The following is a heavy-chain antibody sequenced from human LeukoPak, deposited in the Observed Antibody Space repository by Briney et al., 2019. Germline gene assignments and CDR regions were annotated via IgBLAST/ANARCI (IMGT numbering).Heavy chain of an antibody. D-gene: IGHD1-20*01. CDR1: GFTFSSYG. V-gene: IGHV3-30*18. CDR2: ISYDGSNK. J-gene: IGHJ6*03. Sequence: GGSLRLSCSASGFTFSSYGMHWVRLAPGKGLEWVAVISYDGSNKHFADSVKGRFTISRDNSKNTLYLQMNSLRAEDTAMYYCAKDGLTGTPYYYYYYYMDVWGKGTTVTISS. CDR3: AKDGLTGTPYYYYYYYMDV.